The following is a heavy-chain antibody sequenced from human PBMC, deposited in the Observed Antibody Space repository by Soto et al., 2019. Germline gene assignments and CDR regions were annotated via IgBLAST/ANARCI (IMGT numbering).Heavy chain of an antibody. CDR2: LYYSGGT. CDR1: GGSISSGGYY. J-gene: IGHJ4*02. CDR3: ARVGYCTNGLCYFIDY. V-gene: IGHV4-31*03. Sequence: QVQLQESGPGLVKPSQTLSLTCTVSGGSISSGGYYWSWIRQHPGKGLAWIGYLYYSGGTYYNPSLKSGITISVDTSKNRSSLKLSSVTAADTAVYYCARVGYCTNGLCYFIDYWVQGTLVTLSS. D-gene: IGHD2-8*01.